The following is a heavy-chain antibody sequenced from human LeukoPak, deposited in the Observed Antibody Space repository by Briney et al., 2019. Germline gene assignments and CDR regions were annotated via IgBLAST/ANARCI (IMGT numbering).Heavy chain of an antibody. CDR2: IYGDGAT. V-gene: IGHV3-66*01. D-gene: IGHD6-13*01. Sequence: GGSLRLSCAASGFTVSNNYMTWVRQAAGKGLEWVSIIYGDGATHYADSVKGRFIISRDNSKNTLDLQMHSLRVKDTALYYCAKGGAPSSRYAPWWFDPWGQGTLVTVSS. CDR1: GFTVSNNY. CDR3: AKGGAPSSRYAPWWFDP. J-gene: IGHJ5*02.